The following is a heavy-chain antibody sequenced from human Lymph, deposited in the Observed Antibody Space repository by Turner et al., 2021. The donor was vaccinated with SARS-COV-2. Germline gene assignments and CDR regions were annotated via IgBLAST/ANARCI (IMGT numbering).Heavy chain of an antibody. CDR3: ANNLYCGGDCYYIDY. D-gene: IGHD2-21*02. J-gene: IGHJ4*02. Sequence: QLQLQESGPGLVKPSEPLSLTCTVSGGSISSRSYYWGWIRQPPGKGLEWIGSIYYSGSTYYNPSLKSRVTISVDTSKNQFSLMLSSVTAADTAVYYCANNLYCGGDCYYIDYWGQGTLVTVSS. CDR2: IYYSGST. V-gene: IGHV4-39*01. CDR1: GGSISSRSYY.